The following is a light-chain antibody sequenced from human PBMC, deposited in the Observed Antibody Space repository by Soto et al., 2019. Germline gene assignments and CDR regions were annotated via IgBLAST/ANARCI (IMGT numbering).Light chain of an antibody. V-gene: IGLV2-8*01. J-gene: IGLJ3*02. CDR1: SSDVGAYNY. CDR3: TSYAGSNIWV. CDR2: EVN. Sequence: QSALTQLPSASGSPGQSVTISCTGTSSDVGAYNYVSWYQQYPGKAPKLMIYEVNKRPSGVPDRFSGSKSGKTASLTVSGLQPEDDVDYHCTSYAGSNIWVFGGGTKLTVL.